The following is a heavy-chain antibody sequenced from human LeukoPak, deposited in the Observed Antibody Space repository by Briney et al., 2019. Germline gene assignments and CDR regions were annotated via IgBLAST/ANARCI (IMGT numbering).Heavy chain of an antibody. V-gene: IGHV3-21*04. Sequence: GGSLRLSCAASGFTFSSYSMNWVRQAPGKGLEWVSSISSSSSYMYYADSVKGRFTISRENSKNTLYLQMNSLRAEDTAVYYCAKDSAKKYDDYWGQGTLVTVSS. D-gene: IGHD2/OR15-2a*01. CDR2: ISSSSSYM. J-gene: IGHJ4*02. CDR1: GFTFSSYS. CDR3: AKDSAKKYDDY.